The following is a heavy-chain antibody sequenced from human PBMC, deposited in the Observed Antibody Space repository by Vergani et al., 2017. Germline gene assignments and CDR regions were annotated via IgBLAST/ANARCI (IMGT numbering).Heavy chain of an antibody. CDR1: GGSISSGSYY. J-gene: IGHJ4*02. CDR2: IYYSGTT. V-gene: IGHV4-39*01. D-gene: IGHD3-10*01. Sequence: QLQLQESGPGLVKPSETLSLTCTVSGGSISSGSYYWGWVRQPPGKGLEWIGTIYYSGTTHYKPSLKSRVTISVDTSKNQLSLKLSYVTAADTAVYYCWCGSGEDFDYWGQGTLVTVSS. CDR3: WCGSGEDFDY.